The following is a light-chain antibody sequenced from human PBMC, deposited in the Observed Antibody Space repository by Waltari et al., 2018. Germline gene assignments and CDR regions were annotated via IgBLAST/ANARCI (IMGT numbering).Light chain of an antibody. J-gene: IGKJ2*01. CDR2: GAS. CDR3: QQYNNWPPYT. CDR1: QSVSSN. V-gene: IGKV3-15*01. Sequence: ELVMTQSPATLSVSPGERATPPCRASQSVSSNLAWYQQKPGQAPRLLIYGASTRATGIPARFSGSGSGTEFTLTISSLQSEDFAVYYCQQYNNWPPYTFGQGTKLEIK.